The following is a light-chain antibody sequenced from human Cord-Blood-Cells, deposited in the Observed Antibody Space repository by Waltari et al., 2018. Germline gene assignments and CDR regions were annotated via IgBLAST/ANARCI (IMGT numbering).Light chain of an antibody. CDR2: GAS. CDR3: QQYGSSPPIT. Sequence: EIVLTQSPGPLSLSPGDSATLSCRASQSVSSSYLAWYQQKPGQAPRLLIYGASSRATGIPDRFSGSGSGTDFTLTISRLEPEDFAVYYCQQYGSSPPITFGQGTRLEIK. J-gene: IGKJ5*01. V-gene: IGKV3-20*01. CDR1: QSVSSSY.